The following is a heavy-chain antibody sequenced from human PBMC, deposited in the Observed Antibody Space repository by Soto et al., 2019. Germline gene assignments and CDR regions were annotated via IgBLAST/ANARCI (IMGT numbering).Heavy chain of an antibody. V-gene: IGHV3-23*01. Sequence: GGSLRLSCAASGFTFSSYAMSWVRQAPGKGLEWVSAISGSGGSTYYADSVKGRFTISRDNSKNTLYLQMNSLRAEDTAVYYCAKVGYYYDSSGYYPIDYWGQGTLVTVSS. J-gene: IGHJ4*02. CDR1: GFTFSSYA. D-gene: IGHD3-22*01. CDR3: AKVGYYYDSSGYYPIDY. CDR2: ISGSGGST.